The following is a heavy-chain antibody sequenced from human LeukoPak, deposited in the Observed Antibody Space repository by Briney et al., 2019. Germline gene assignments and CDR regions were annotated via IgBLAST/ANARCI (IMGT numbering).Heavy chain of an antibody. Sequence: SETLSLTCTVSGGFISSYYWSWVWQPPGKGPEWIGYIYYSGSTNYNPSLKSRVTISVDTSKNQFSLKLSSVTAADTAVYYCARDPRLDAFDIWGQGTMVTVSS. V-gene: IGHV4-59*12. CDR3: ARDPRLDAFDI. D-gene: IGHD2-21*02. J-gene: IGHJ3*02. CDR1: GGFISSYY. CDR2: IYYSGST.